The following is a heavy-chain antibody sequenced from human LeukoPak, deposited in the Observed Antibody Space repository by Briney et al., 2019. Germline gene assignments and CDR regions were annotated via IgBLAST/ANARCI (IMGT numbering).Heavy chain of an antibody. CDR1: GGPISSGSYY. Sequence: SETLSLTCTVSGGPISSGSYYWSWIRQPAGKGLEWIGRIYTSGSTNYNPSLKSRVAISVDTSKNQFSLKLSSVTAADTAVYYCARDVPHYYDSSGYPDYWGQGTLVTVSS. CDR2: IYTSGST. J-gene: IGHJ4*02. D-gene: IGHD3-22*01. V-gene: IGHV4-61*02. CDR3: ARDVPHYYDSSGYPDY.